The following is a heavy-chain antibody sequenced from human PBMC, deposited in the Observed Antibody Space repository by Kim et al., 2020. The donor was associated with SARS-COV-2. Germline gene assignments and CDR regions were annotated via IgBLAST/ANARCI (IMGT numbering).Heavy chain of an antibody. CDR3: AKTNRRQRITMVRGVIPDAFDI. CDR2: IYYSGST. V-gene: IGHV4-39*01. Sequence: SETLSLTCTVSGGSISSSSYYWGWIRQPPGKGLEWIGSIYYSGSTYYNPSLKSRVTISVDTSKNQFSLKLSSVTAADTAVYYCAKTNRRQRITMVRGVIPDAFDIWGQGTMVTVSS. D-gene: IGHD3-10*01. CDR1: GGSISSSSYY. J-gene: IGHJ3*02.